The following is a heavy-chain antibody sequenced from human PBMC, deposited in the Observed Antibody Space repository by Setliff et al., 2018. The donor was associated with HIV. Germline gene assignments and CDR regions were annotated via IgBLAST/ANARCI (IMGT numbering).Heavy chain of an antibody. Sequence: GGSLRLSCAASGFTLSGYSMHWVRQAPGKGLEWVSCISSSSSYIYYADSVKGRFTISRDNAKNSLYLQMNSLRAEDTAVYYCARARGSPTSYFDYWGQGTLVTVSS. J-gene: IGHJ4*02. CDR3: ARARGSPTSYFDY. D-gene: IGHD1-26*01. V-gene: IGHV3-21*01. CDR2: ISSSSSYI. CDR1: GFTLSGYS.